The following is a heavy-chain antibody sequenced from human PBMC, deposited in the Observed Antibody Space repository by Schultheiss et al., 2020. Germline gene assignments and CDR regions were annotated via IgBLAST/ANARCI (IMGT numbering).Heavy chain of an antibody. V-gene: IGHV3-30*03. CDR3: ARDLFARVYYYDSSGQLDY. CDR1: GFTFSSYG. J-gene: IGHJ4*02. Sequence: GESLKISCAASGFTFSSYGMHWVRQAPGKGLEWVAVISYDGSNKYYADSVKGRFTISRDNSKNTLYLQMNSLRAEDTAVYYCARDLFARVYYYDSSGQLDYWGQGTLVTVSS. CDR2: ISYDGSNK. D-gene: IGHD3-22*01.